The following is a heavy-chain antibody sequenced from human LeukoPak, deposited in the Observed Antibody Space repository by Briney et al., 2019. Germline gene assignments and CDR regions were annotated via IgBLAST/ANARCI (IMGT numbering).Heavy chain of an antibody. D-gene: IGHD2-2*03. CDR3: ARDRSLDIVVVPDYYYGMDV. Sequence: KPSETLSLTCTVSGGSISSYYWSWIRQPPGKGLEWIGYIYYSGSTNYNPFLKSQVTISVDTSKNQFSLKLSSATAADTAVYYCARDRSLDIVVVPDYYYGMDVWGKGTTVTVSS. J-gene: IGHJ6*04. CDR2: IYYSGST. CDR1: GGSISSYY. V-gene: IGHV4-59*01.